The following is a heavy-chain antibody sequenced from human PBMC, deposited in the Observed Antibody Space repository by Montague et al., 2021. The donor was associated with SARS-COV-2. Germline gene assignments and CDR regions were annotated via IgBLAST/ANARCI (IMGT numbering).Heavy chain of an antibody. Sequence: SLRLSCAASGFTFSSCAMHWVRQAPGKGLEWVAVISYDGSNKYYADSVKGRFTISRDNSKNTLYLQMNSLRAEDTAVYYCARDNYDYVWGSYRYIYWGQGTLVTVSS. CDR1: GFTFSSCA. CDR3: ARDNYDYVWGSYRYIY. V-gene: IGHV3-30*04. D-gene: IGHD3-16*02. CDR2: ISYDGSNK. J-gene: IGHJ4*02.